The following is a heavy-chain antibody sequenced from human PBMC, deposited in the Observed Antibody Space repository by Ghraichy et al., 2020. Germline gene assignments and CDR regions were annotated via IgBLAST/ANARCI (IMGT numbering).Heavy chain of an antibody. V-gene: IGHV3-23*01. J-gene: IGHJ2*01. Sequence: GGSLRLSCAASGFTFSSYAMSWVRQAPGKGLEWVSAISGSGGSTYYADSVKGRFTISRDNSKNTLYLQMNSLRAEDTAVYYCAKGRVVVVPAAHGGWYFDLWGRGTLVTVSS. CDR1: GFTFSSYA. CDR2: ISGSGGST. D-gene: IGHD2-2*01. CDR3: AKGRVVVVPAAHGGWYFDL.